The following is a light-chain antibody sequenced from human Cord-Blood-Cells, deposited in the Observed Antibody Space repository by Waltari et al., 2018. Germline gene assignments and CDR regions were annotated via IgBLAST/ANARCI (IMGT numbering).Light chain of an antibody. J-gene: IGKJ1*01. CDR1: QSISSY. CDR3: QQSYSTPET. V-gene: IGKV1-39*01. CDR2: AAS. Sequence: DIQMTQSPSSLSASVGARVTITCRASQSISSYLNWYQQKPGKAPKLLIYAASSLQSGVPSRFSGSGSGTDFTLTISSLQPEDFATYYWQQSYSTPETFGQGTKVEIK.